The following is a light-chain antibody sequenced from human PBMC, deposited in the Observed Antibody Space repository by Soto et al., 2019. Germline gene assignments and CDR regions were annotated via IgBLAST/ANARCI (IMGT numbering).Light chain of an antibody. Sequence: EVVMTQSPATLSVSPGERVTLSCRASQSINAHLAWYQQKPGQAPRLLIHGASTRATGFPARFSGSGYGTEFILTIRRLQSEDFAVYYCPQYNTWLWTFGQGTKVEIQ. CDR2: GAS. CDR3: PQYNTWLWT. J-gene: IGKJ1*01. CDR1: QSINAH. V-gene: IGKV3-15*01.